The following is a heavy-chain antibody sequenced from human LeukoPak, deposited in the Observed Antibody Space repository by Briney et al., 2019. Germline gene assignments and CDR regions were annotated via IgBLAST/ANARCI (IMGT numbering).Heavy chain of an antibody. CDR2: MNPNSGNT. Sequence: ASVKVSCKASGYTFTSYDINWVRQATGQGLEWMGWMNPNSGNTGYAQKFQGRVTITRNTSISTAYMELSSLRSEDTAVYYCARVTVNENYYYYMDVWGEGTTVTVSS. CDR3: ARVTVNENYYYYMDV. CDR1: GYTFTSYD. D-gene: IGHD4-11*01. J-gene: IGHJ6*03. V-gene: IGHV1-8*03.